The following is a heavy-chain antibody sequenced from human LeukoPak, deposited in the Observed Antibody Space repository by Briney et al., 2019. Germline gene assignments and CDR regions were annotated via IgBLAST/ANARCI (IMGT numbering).Heavy chain of an antibody. CDR1: GGSISSSSYY. Sequence: PSETLSLTCTVSGGSISSSSYYWGWIRQPPGKGLEWIGSIYYSGSTYYNPSLKSRVTISVDTSKNQFSLKLSSVTAADTAVYYCAREGYDILTGYPSFDYWGQGTLVTVSS. CDR3: AREGYDILTGYPSFDY. D-gene: IGHD3-9*01. CDR2: IYYSGST. J-gene: IGHJ4*02. V-gene: IGHV4-39*07.